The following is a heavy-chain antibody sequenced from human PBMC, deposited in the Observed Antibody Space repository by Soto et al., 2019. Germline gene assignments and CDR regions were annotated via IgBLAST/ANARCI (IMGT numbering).Heavy chain of an antibody. CDR2: IYSGGSA. CDR1: GFSASATY. Sequence: ETLSLSCAASGFSASATYMSWVRQAPGKGLEWVSVIYSGGSASYADSVKGRFTISRDNSKNTVYLQMNNMRADDTGVYYCARGEEWGWRHYFDLWGQGTPVTVSS. CDR3: ARGEEWGWRHYFDL. D-gene: IGHD3-3*01. J-gene: IGHJ4*02. V-gene: IGHV3-53*01.